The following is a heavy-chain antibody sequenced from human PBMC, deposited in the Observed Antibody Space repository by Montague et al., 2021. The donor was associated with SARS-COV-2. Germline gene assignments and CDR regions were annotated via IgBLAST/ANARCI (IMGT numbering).Heavy chain of an antibody. Sequence: SETLSLTCIVSGGFISDSYYWAWIRQAPGKGLEWLGSLYRSGSVYSNPSPKSRLSISVDKTKNHFSLRLISAAAAETAVYYCGRGAEEAHFAMDVWGQGTTVTVSS. CDR1: GGFISDSYY. J-gene: IGHJ6*02. D-gene: IGHD3-10*01. CDR3: GRGAEEAHFAMDV. V-gene: IGHV4-39*02. CDR2: LYRSGSV.